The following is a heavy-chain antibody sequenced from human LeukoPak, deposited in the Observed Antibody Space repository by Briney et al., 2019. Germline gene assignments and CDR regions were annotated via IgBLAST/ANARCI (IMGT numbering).Heavy chain of an antibody. V-gene: IGHV3-23*01. J-gene: IGHJ4*02. CDR1: GFTFSSYA. CDR2: ISGSGGST. CDR3: AKDDPKSGSYTFGGFDY. D-gene: IGHD3-10*01. Sequence: PGGSLRLSCAASGFTFSSYAMSWVRQAPGKGLEWVSAISGSGGSTYYADSVKGRFTISRDNSKNTLYLQMNSLRAEDTAVYYCAKDDPKSGSYTFGGFDYWGQGTLVTVSS.